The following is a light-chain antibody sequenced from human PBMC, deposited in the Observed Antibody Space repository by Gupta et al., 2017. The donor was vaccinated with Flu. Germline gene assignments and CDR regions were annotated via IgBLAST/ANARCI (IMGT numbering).Light chain of an antibody. CDR2: LVS. CDR1: PGLLHSLESTV. CDR3: RQCEHWGWA. Sequence: LITTSPLSLLFTLGQPASPPCRSSPGLLHSLESTVLHWFQQRPGQAPRRLIYLVSHRDSGVPDRFNGSGSGTEFTLKISRVEAEDVGIYFCRQCEHWGWAFGQGTKLEIK. V-gene: IGKV2-30*02. J-gene: IGKJ1*01.